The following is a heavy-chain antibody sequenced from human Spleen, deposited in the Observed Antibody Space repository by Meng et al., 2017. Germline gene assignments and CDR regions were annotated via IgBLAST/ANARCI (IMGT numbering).Heavy chain of an antibody. CDR3: ARAPGDYDSSGYYTGNWFDP. V-gene: IGHV4-34*01. CDR1: GGSFSGYY. J-gene: IGHJ5*02. D-gene: IGHD3-22*01. Sequence: GSLRLSCAVYGGSFSGYYWSWIRQPPGKGLEWIGEINHSGSTNYNPSLESRATISVDTSQNNLSLKLSSVTAADSAVYYCARAPGDYDSSGYYTGNWFDPWGPGTLVTVSS. CDR2: INHSGST.